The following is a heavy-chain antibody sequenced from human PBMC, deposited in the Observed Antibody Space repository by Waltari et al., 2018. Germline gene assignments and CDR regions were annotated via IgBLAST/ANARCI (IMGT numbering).Heavy chain of an antibody. V-gene: IGHV3-30*02. Sequence: QVQLVESGGGVVHPGESLRLSCVASGFTFSNYGIHWVRQAPGKGLEWGAYIRYDGSNRYFADSVKGRFTVSRDNSNNALYLQMNSLRVDDTAVYFCAKGGEAAMVSWFDPWGQGTLVTVSS. CDR1: GFTFSNYG. CDR2: IRYDGSNR. CDR3: AKGGEAAMVSWFDP. J-gene: IGHJ5*02. D-gene: IGHD2-2*01.